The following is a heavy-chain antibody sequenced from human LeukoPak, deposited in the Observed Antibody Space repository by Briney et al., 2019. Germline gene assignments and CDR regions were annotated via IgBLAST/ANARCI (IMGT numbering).Heavy chain of an antibody. J-gene: IGHJ4*02. CDR3: ARAPIIWSTSTGSGFYFDY. V-gene: IGHV4-38-2*02. CDR1: GYSINSGYY. CDR2: IYHSGNT. D-gene: IGHD6-25*01. Sequence: SETLSLTCTVSGYSINSGYYWGWIRQPPGKGLEWIGSIYHSGNTYYNPSLKHRVTISLDTSKNHLSLKLRSVTAADTAVYYCARAPIIWSTSTGSGFYFDYWGQGTLVTVSS.